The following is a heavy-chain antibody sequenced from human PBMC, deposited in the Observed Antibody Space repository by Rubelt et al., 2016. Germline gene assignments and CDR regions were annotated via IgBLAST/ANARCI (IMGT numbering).Heavy chain of an antibody. CDR1: VGRSVVIT. Sequence: QVQLQQWGAGLLRSSETLSTVGRSVVITGVGSASPPGKGLEWIGEFIDGGSTNYNPSLKSRVIISADTSKNQFSLQVNSVTAADTAVYYCARIFHCSGDNCEEIWGRCTPVTVSS. D-gene: IGHD2-15*01. CDR2: FIDGGST. V-gene: IGHV4-34*12. J-gene: IGHJ1*01. CDR3: ARIFHCSGDNCEEI.